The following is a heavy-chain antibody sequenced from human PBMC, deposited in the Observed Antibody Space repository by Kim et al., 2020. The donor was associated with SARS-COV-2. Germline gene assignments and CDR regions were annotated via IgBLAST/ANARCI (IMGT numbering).Heavy chain of an antibody. CDR1: GDSISSYS. V-gene: IGHV4-59*01. J-gene: IGHJ4*02. D-gene: IGHD2-2*01. CDR3: ARDRIGYCNTASCSLHFDY. CDR2: TSYSGSA. Sequence: SETLSLTCTVSGDSISSYSWSWIRQPPGKGLEWIAYTSYSGSANYNPSLKSRVTISVDTSKNQFSLKLSSVTAADTAVYYCARDRIGYCNTASCSLHFDYWGQGPLVTVSS.